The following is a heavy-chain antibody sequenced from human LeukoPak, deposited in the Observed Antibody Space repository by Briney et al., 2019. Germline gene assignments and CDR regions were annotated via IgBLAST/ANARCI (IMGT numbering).Heavy chain of an antibody. CDR3: ARGPRRQQLVRDNWFDP. CDR2: ISAGNGNT. J-gene: IGHJ5*02. V-gene: IGHV1-18*04. Sequence: ASVKVSCKGSGYTFTSYGISWVRQAPGEGLEWMGWISAGNGNTNYEQKFQGRVTTTTDTSTNTAYMELRSLRSDDTAVYYCARGPRRQQLVRDNWFDPWGQGTLVTVSS. D-gene: IGHD6-13*01. CDR1: GYTFTSYG.